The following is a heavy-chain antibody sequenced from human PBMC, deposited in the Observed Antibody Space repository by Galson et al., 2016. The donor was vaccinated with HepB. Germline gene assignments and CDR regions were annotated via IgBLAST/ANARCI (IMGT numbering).Heavy chain of an antibody. CDR2: KSSSSSTI. Sequence: GVAVSSKKSSSSSTIYYADSVKGRFTISRDNAKNSLYLQMNSLRAEYTAGYYCARGGYDFWRGQDEYVMDVWGQGTTVTVSS. CDR3: ARGGYDFWRGQDEYVMDV. V-gene: IGHV3-48*04. J-gene: IGHJ6*02. D-gene: IGHD3-3*01.